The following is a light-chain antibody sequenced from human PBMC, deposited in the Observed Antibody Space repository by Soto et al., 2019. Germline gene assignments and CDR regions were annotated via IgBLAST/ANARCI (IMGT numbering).Light chain of an antibody. J-gene: IGKJ1*01. CDR1: QSVTSN. CDR3: RYYSRCWT. Sequence: EIVMTQSPATLSVSPGERATLSCRASQSVTSNLAWYQKKPGQAPRLLIYGASTRAAGIPARFSGSGSGTDFTLTINSMQYEDFGIYYCRYYSRCWTFCQATRVEIK. CDR2: GAS. V-gene: IGKV3-15*01.